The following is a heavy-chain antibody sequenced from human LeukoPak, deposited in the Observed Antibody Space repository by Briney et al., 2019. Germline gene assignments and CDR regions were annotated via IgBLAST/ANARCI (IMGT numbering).Heavy chain of an antibody. D-gene: IGHD3-10*01. CDR2: ISYDGSNK. Sequence: GRSLRLSCAASGFTFSSYAMHWVRQAPGKGLEWVALISYDGSNKHYTDSVKGRFTISRDNSKNTLYLQMNSLRAEDTAVYYCARGLISQSNYWGQGTLVTVSS. CDR3: ARGLISQSNY. V-gene: IGHV3-30*03. J-gene: IGHJ4*02. CDR1: GFTFSSYA.